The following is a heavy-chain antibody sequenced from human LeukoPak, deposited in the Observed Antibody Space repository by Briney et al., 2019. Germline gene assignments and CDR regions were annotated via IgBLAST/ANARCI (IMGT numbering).Heavy chain of an antibody. CDR1: GFTFSSYG. D-gene: IGHD5-18*01. J-gene: IGHJ4*02. Sequence: HTGGSLRLSCAASGFTFSSYGMSWVRQAPGKGLEWVSAISGSGGSTYYADSVKGRFTISRDNSKNTLYLQMNSLRAEDTAVYYCAKDKKEGSYGRLYYFDYWGQGTLVTVSS. CDR3: AKDKKEGSYGRLYYFDY. CDR2: ISGSGGST. V-gene: IGHV3-23*01.